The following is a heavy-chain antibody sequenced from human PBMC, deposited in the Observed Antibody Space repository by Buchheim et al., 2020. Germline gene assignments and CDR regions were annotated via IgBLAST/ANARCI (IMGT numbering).Heavy chain of an antibody. D-gene: IGHD2-8*01. V-gene: IGHV4-34*01. CDR3: ARGLGYCTNGVCWNY. CDR1: GGSFSGYY. Sequence: QVQLQQWGAGLLKPSETLSLTCAVYGGSFSGYYWSWIRQPPGKGLEWIGEINHSGSTNYNPSLKSRVTISVDTSQKQFSLKLSSVTAADTAVYYCARGLGYCTNGVCWNYWGQGTL. CDR2: INHSGST. J-gene: IGHJ4*02.